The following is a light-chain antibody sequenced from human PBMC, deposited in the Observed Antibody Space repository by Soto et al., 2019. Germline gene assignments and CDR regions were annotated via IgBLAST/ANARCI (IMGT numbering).Light chain of an antibody. CDR1: SSNIGNNY. CDR2: DSN. J-gene: IGLJ2*01. CDR3: GTWDSSLSAVV. Sequence: QSVLTQPPSVSAAPGQKVTISCSGSSSNIGNNYVSWYQQLPGTAPKLLIYDSNKRPSGIPDRFSGSKSGTSATLGITGLQTGDEADYYCGTWDSSLSAVVFGGGTKLPS. V-gene: IGLV1-51*01.